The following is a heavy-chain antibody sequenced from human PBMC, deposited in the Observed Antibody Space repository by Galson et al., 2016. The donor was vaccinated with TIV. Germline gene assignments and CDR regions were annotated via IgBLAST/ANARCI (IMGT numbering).Heavy chain of an antibody. V-gene: IGHV1-69*13. J-gene: IGHJ5*02. CDR3: ARSRGYSYGYVHP. D-gene: IGHD5-18*01. CDR2: IIPVFGTT. CDR1: GGTFNSYG. Sequence: SVKVSCKASGGTFNSYGISWVRQAPGQGLQWMGGIIPVFGTTKYSQDFQGRVAVTADESTGTAYMELSGLRFDDTAVYFCARSRGYSYGYVHPWGQGTLVTVSA.